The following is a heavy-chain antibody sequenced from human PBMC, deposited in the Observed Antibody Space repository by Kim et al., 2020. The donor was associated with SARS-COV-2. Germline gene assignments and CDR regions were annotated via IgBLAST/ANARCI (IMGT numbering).Heavy chain of an antibody. CDR3: ARDEIGNYDILTGLLDY. Sequence: GGSLRLSCAASGFTFSSYSMNWVRQAPGKGLEWVSSISSSSSYIYYADSVKGRFTISRDNAKNSLYLQMNSLRAEDTAVYYCARDEIGNYDILTGLLDYWGQGTLVTVSS. J-gene: IGHJ4*02. D-gene: IGHD3-9*01. CDR1: GFTFSSYS. CDR2: ISSSSSYI. V-gene: IGHV3-21*01.